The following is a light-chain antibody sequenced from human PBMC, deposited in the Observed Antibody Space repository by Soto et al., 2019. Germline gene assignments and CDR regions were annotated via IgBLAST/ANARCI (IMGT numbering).Light chain of an antibody. CDR2: GDR. Sequence: QSVLTQPPSVSGTPGQRVTISCTGSSSNIGAGHEVHWYQQLPGTAPKLLIYGDRYRPSGVPDRFSGSKSGTSVSLAITGLQAEDEADYHCQSYDSSLSGMVFGGGTKLTVL. V-gene: IGLV1-40*01. CDR3: QSYDSSLSGMV. CDR1: SSNIGAGHE. J-gene: IGLJ3*02.